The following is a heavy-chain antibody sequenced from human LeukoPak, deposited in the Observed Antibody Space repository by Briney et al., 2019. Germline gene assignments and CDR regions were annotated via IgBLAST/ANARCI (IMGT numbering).Heavy chain of an antibody. CDR2: ISGSGGSA. V-gene: IGHV3-23*01. CDR3: AKDQVLTGYYFDF. CDR1: GFTFSSYA. D-gene: IGHD3-9*01. Sequence: PGGSLRLSCAASGFTFSSYAMNWVRQAPGEGLEWVSTISGSGGSAYYADSVKGRFTISRDNSKNMLYLQMNSLRPDDTAIYFCAKDQVLTGYYFDFWGQGTLVTVSS. J-gene: IGHJ4*02.